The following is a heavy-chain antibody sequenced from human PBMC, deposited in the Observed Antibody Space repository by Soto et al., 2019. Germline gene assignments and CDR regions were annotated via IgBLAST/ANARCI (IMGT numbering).Heavy chain of an antibody. CDR2: IYYSGST. J-gene: IGHJ4*02. CDR3: ARATAAAGINFDY. Sequence: PLETLSLTCTVTGGSISSYYWNWIRQPPGKGLEWIGYIYYSGSTNYNPSLKSRVTISVDTSKNQFSLKLSSVTAADTAVYYCARATAAAGINFDYWGQGTLVTVS. D-gene: IGHD6-13*01. CDR1: GGSISSYY. V-gene: IGHV4-59*01.